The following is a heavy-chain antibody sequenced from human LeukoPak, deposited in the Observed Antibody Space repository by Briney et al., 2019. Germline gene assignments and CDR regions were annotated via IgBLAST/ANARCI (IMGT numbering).Heavy chain of an antibody. D-gene: IGHD3-9*01. V-gene: IGHV3-74*01. Sequence: GSLRLSCVASGFTFSSYWMHWVRQAPGKGLVWVSRINSEGTSTSFADSVKGRFTISRDNDKNSLYLQMNSLRVEDTAVYYCASGGNDILTGYLLNYWGQGTLVTVSS. CDR3: ASGGNDILTGYLLNY. J-gene: IGHJ4*02. CDR2: INSEGTST. CDR1: GFTFSSYW.